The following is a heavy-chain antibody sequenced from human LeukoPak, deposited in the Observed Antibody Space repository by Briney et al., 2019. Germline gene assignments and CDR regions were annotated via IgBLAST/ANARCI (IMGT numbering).Heavy chain of an antibody. Sequence: GASVKVSCKASGYTFTGYYMHWVRRAPGQGLEWMGWINPNSGGTNYAQKFQGRVTMTRDTSISTAYMELSRLRSDDTAVYYCARYPSSGWYNFDYWGQGTLVTVSS. CDR3: ARYPSSGWYNFDY. J-gene: IGHJ4*02. CDR1: GYTFTGYY. V-gene: IGHV1-2*02. CDR2: INPNSGGT. D-gene: IGHD6-19*01.